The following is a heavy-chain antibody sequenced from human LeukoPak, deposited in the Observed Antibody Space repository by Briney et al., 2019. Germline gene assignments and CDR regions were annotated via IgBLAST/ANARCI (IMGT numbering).Heavy chain of an antibody. CDR1: GFTFSSYG. CDR2: ILYDGSNK. CDR3: AKAWRAYGDYHTFDI. Sequence: GGSLRLPCVASGFTFSSYGMHWVRQAPGKGLEWVAVILYDGSNKYNADSVKGRFTISRDTSKNTLYLQMSSLRAEDTAVYYCAKAWRAYGDYHTFDIWGQGTMVTVSS. V-gene: IGHV3-30*18. J-gene: IGHJ3*02. D-gene: IGHD4-17*01.